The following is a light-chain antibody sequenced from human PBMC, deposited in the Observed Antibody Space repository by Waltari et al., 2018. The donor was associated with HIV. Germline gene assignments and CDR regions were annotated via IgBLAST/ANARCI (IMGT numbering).Light chain of an antibody. CDR2: EVN. J-gene: IGLJ1*01. CDR3: SSYTGNNTYV. CDR1: SNDVGGYTY. V-gene: IGLV2-8*01. Sequence: QSALTQPPSASGSPGQSVTISCPGSSNDVGGYTYVSWFQQHPARAPKLVIYEVNKRPSGVPDRFSGSKSGHTASLTVSGLQTEDEAEYYCSSYTGNNTYVFGTGTKVTVL.